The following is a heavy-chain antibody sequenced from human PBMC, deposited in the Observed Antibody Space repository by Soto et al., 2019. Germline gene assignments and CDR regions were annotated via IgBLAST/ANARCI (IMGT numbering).Heavy chain of an antibody. Sequence: EVQLVESGGGLVQPGGSLRLSCAASGFTFSSYWMSWVRQAPGKGLEWVANIKQDGSEKYYVDSVKGRFTISRDNAKNSLYLQMNSLRAEDTAVYYCARDLSEKYYYDSSGYPAAFDIWGQGTMVTVSS. J-gene: IGHJ3*02. CDR3: ARDLSEKYYYDSSGYPAAFDI. V-gene: IGHV3-7*03. D-gene: IGHD3-22*01. CDR1: GFTFSSYW. CDR2: IKQDGSEK.